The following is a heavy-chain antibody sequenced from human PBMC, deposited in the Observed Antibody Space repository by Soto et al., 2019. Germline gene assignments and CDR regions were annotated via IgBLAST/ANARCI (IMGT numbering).Heavy chain of an antibody. J-gene: IGHJ4*02. D-gene: IGHD2-2*01. CDR1: GGSFSIGGYY. V-gene: IGHV4-39*01. CDR2: IYYSGGA. CDR3: ARYQRGTMFDY. Sequence: QLQLQESGPGLVKPSETLSLTCTVSGGSFSIGGYYWGWIRQPPGKGLEWIGSIYYSGGAYYNPSLKSRVTISVDTSNNQFSLKLTSVTAADTAVYFCARYQRGTMFDYWGQGTLVTVSS.